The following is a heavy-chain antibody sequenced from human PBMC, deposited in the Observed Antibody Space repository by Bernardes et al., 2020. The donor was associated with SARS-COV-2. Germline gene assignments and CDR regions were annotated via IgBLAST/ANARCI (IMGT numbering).Heavy chain of an antibody. Sequence: GGSLRLSCAASGFTFSSYAMSWVRQAPGKGLEWVSAISGSGGSTYYADSVKGRFTISRDNSKNTLYLQMNSLRAEDTAVYYCAKDTHSRITMIVVVIAPTLDYWGQGTLVTVSS. CDR3: AKDTHSRITMIVVVIAPTLDY. D-gene: IGHD3-22*01. CDR1: GFTFSSYA. CDR2: ISGSGGST. V-gene: IGHV3-23*01. J-gene: IGHJ4*02.